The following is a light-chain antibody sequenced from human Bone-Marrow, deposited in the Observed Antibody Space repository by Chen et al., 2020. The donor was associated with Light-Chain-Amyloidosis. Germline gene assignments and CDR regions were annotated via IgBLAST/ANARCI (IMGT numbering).Light chain of an antibody. J-gene: IGLJ2*01. V-gene: IGLV3-25*03. CDR2: RDT. Sequence: SYELTQPPSVSVSPGQTARITCSGDVLPTKYAYWYQQKPGQAPVLVIHRDTERPSGISERFSGSRSVTTATLTIRGVQAEDEADYHGQSADSSGTYEVIVGGGTKLTVL. CDR3: QSADSSGTYEVI. CDR1: VLPTKY.